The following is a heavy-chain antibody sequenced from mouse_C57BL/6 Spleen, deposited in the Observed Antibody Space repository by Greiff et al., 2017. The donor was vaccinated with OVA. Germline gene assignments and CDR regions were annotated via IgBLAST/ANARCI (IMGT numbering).Heavy chain of an antibody. CDR3: ARGVYDGYAMDY. J-gene: IGHJ4*01. CDR1: GFTFSDYY. D-gene: IGHD2-3*01. Sequence: EVQVVESEGGLVQPGSSMKLSCTASGFTFSDYYMAWVRQVPEKGLEWVANINYDGSSTYYLDSLKSRFIISRDNAKNILYLQMSSLKSEDTATYYCARGVYDGYAMDYWGQGTSVTVSS. CDR2: INYDGSST. V-gene: IGHV5-16*01.